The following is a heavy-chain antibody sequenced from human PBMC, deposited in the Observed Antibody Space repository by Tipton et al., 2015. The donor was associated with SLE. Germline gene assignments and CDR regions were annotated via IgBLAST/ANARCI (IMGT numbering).Heavy chain of an antibody. D-gene: IGHD3-22*01. V-gene: IGHV4-30-4*01. CDR1: GGSISSGEHY. CDR2: IFYSGST. Sequence: TLSLTCTVSGGSISSGEHYWSWIRQPPGKDLEWIGYIFYSGSTYYNPSLKSRVTISVDTSKNQFSLKLSSVTAADTAVYYCARFYDSSGYYQGWFDPWGQGTLVTVSS. CDR3: ARFYDSSGYYQGWFDP. J-gene: IGHJ5*02.